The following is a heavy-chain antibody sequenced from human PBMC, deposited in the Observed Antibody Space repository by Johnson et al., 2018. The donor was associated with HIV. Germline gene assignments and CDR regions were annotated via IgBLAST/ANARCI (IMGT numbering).Heavy chain of an antibody. CDR2: IFSGGTT. CDR1: GFTVSSNY. J-gene: IGHJ3*02. Sequence: EQLVESGGGLVQPGGSLRLSCAASGFTVSSNYMSWVRQAPGKGLEWVSVIFSGGTTYYADSVNGRFTISRDNSKNTLYLQMNSLRAEDTALYYCARACRDGYTCDAFDIWGQGTMVTVSS. V-gene: IGHV3-66*01. D-gene: IGHD5-24*01. CDR3: ARACRDGYTCDAFDI.